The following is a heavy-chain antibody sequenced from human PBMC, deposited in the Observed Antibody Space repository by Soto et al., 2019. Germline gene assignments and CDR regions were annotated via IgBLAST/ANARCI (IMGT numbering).Heavy chain of an antibody. CDR3: ARVSQTAYDCGLPSYAFDI. CDR1: GGSISSYY. V-gene: IGHV4-59*01. J-gene: IGHJ3*02. CDR2: IYYSGST. Sequence: PSETLSLTCTVSGGSISSYYWSWIRQPPGKGLEWIGYIYYSGSTNYNPSLKSRVTISVDTSKNQFSLKLSSVTAADTAVYYCARVSQTAYDCGLPSYAFDIWGQGTMVTVSS. D-gene: IGHD2-21*02.